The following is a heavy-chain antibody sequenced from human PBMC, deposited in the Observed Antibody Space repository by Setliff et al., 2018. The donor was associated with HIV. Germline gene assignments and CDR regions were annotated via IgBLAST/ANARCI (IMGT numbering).Heavy chain of an antibody. Sequence: RASVKVSCKASGYTFTNYAMHWVRQAPGQRLEWMGWINAGNGDTKYSQKFQGRVTFTWDTSASTAYMELSSLRSEDTALYYCARNPQPTGTPDYYYYYYMDVWGKGTTVTVSS. CDR3: ARNPQPTGTPDYYYYYYMDV. D-gene: IGHD1-1*01. CDR2: INAGNGDT. CDR1: GYTFTNYA. V-gene: IGHV1-3*01. J-gene: IGHJ6*03.